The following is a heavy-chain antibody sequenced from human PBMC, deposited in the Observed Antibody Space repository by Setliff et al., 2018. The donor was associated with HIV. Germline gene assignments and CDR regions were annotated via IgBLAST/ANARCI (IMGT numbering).Heavy chain of an antibody. Sequence: NPSETLSLTCVVSGDSISSGSYWGWIRQPPGKGLEWIGSIYHRGGTYYNPSLKSRVTISVDKSKKQFSLKVTSVTAADTAVYYCAKAPPTSSWPHWYFDLWGRGTLVTVSS. CDR1: GDSISSGSY. D-gene: IGHD6-13*01. V-gene: IGHV4-38-2*01. CDR3: AKAPPTSSWPHWYFDL. CDR2: IYHRGGT. J-gene: IGHJ2*01.